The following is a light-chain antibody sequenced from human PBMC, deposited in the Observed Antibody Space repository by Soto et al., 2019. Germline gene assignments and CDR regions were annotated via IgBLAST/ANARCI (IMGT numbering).Light chain of an antibody. V-gene: IGLV2-14*01. Sequence: QSALTQPASVSGSPGQSVTISCTGTSSDIGAYNSVTWYQQHPGKAPKVLIYEVTDRPSGISNRFSGSKSGNTASLTISGLQAEDEADYYCSSFTTRSTLKFGGGTKLTVL. CDR3: SSFTTRSTLK. CDR1: SSDIGAYNS. CDR2: EVT. J-gene: IGLJ2*01.